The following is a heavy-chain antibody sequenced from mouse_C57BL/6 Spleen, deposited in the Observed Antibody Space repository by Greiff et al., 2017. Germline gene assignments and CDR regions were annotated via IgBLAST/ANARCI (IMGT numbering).Heavy chain of an antibody. CDR2: IYPSDSET. Sequence: VQLQQPGAELERPGSSVKLSCKASGYTFTSYWMDWVKQRPGQGLEWIGNIYPSDSETHYNQKFKDKATLTVDKSSSTAYMQLSSLTSEDSAVYYCARRGYYGSSPWFAYWGQGTLVTVSA. J-gene: IGHJ3*01. D-gene: IGHD1-1*01. CDR3: ARRGYYGSSPWFAY. V-gene: IGHV1-61*01. CDR1: GYTFTSYW.